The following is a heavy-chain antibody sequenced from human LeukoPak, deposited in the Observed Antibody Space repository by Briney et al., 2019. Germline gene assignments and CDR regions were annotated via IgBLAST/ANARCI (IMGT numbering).Heavy chain of an antibody. CDR3: AKEGIAAVGVYFDY. D-gene: IGHD6-13*01. J-gene: IGHJ4*02. CDR2: ISGSGGST. CDR1: GFTFSSYE. V-gene: IGHV3-23*01. Sequence: GGSLRLSCAASGFTFSSYEMNWVRQAPGKGLEWVSAISGSGGSTYYADSVKGRFTISRDNSKNTLYLQMNSLRAEDTAVYYCAKEGIAAVGVYFDYWGQGTLVTVSS.